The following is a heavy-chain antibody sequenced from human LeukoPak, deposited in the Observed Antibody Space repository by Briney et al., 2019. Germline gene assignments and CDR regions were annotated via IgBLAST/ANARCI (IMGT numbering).Heavy chain of an antibody. CDR2: IYHSGST. J-gene: IGHJ6*02. CDR1: GGSISSSNW. Sequence: SETLSLTCAVSGGSISSSNWWSWVRQPPGKGLEWIGEIYHSGSTNYNPSLKSRVTISVDKSKNQFSLKLSSVTAADTAVYYCARVDWLTNYYYYGMDVWGQGTTVTVSS. CDR3: ARVDWLTNYYYYGMDV. D-gene: IGHD6-19*01. V-gene: IGHV4-4*02.